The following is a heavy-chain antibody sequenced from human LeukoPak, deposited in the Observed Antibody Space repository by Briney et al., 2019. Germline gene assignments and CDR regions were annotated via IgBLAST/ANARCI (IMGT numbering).Heavy chain of an antibody. V-gene: IGHV3-23*01. Sequence: GGSLRLSCAASGFTFNSYAMYWVRQAPGKGLEWVSSISGGKDSTYYADSVKGRFTISRDNSRSTLSLQMNNLRADDTALYYCATKRGQGTQLNYNWFDPWGQGTLVSVSS. CDR1: GFTFNSYA. CDR3: ATKRGQGTQLNYNWFDP. CDR2: ISGGKDST. D-gene: IGHD1-1*01. J-gene: IGHJ5*02.